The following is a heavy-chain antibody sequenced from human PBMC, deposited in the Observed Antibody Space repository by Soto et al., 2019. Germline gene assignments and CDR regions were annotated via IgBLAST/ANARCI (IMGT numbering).Heavy chain of an antibody. CDR2: ISGSGGST. J-gene: IGHJ4*02. D-gene: IGHD3-3*01. Sequence: GGSLRLSCAASGFTFGSYAMSWVRQAPGKGLEWVSAISGSGGSTYYADSVKGRFTISRDNSKNTLYLQMNSLRAEDTAVYYCAKVNDFWSGYYDYWGQGTLVTVSS. CDR1: GFTFGSYA. V-gene: IGHV3-23*01. CDR3: AKVNDFWSGYYDY.